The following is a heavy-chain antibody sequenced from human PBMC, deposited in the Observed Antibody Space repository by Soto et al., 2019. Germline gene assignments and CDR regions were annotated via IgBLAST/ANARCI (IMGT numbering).Heavy chain of an antibody. J-gene: IGHJ4*02. CDR3: AREGIQLWSSFGY. Sequence: VNGFSKASGGTFSPYTISAVRRGPRQGAEWMGGVIPIFCTANYAQKFQGRVTITADESTSTAYMELSSLRSEDTAVYYCAREGIQLWSSFGYWGQGTLVTVSS. CDR1: GGTFSPYT. D-gene: IGHD5-18*01. CDR2: VIPIFCTA. V-gene: IGHV1-69*13.